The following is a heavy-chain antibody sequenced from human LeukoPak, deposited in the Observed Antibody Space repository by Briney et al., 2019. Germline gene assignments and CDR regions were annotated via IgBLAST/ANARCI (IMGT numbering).Heavy chain of an antibody. CDR1: GYTFTGYY. D-gene: IGHD4-11*01. V-gene: IGHV1-2*02. J-gene: IGHJ6*03. CDR2: INPNSGGT. CDR3: ARDRETREYYHYMDV. Sequence: ASVKVSCKASGYTFTGYYMHWVRQAPGQGLEWMGWINPNSGGTNYAQKFQGRVTMTRDTSISTAYMELSRLRSDDTGVYYCARDRETREYYHYMDVWGKGTTVTVS.